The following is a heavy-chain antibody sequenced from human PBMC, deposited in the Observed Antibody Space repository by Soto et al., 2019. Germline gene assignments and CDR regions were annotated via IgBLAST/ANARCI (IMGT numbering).Heavy chain of an antibody. CDR2: IGTAGDT. Sequence: GGSLRLSCAASGFTFSSYDMHWVRQVTGKGLEWVSAIGTAGDTYYPGSVKGRFTISRENAKNSLYLQMNSLRAEDTAVYYCARAAYSSGWFGGDYYYGMDVWGQGTTVTVS. V-gene: IGHV3-13*01. D-gene: IGHD6-19*01. CDR1: GFTFSSYD. CDR3: ARAAYSSGWFGGDYYYGMDV. J-gene: IGHJ6*02.